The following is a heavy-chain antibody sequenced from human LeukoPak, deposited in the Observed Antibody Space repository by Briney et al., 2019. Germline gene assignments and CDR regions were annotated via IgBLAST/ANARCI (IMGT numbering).Heavy chain of an antibody. J-gene: IGHJ5*02. D-gene: IGHD3-22*01. Sequence: GGPLRLSCAASGFTVSSNYMSWVRQAPGKGLEWVSAIYSGGSTYYADSVKGRFTISRDNSKNTLYLQMNSLRAEDTAVYYCASNPGYYDSSGYYYDWFDPWGQGTLVTVSS. V-gene: IGHV3-53*01. CDR1: GFTVSSNY. CDR2: IYSGGST. CDR3: ASNPGYYDSSGYYYDWFDP.